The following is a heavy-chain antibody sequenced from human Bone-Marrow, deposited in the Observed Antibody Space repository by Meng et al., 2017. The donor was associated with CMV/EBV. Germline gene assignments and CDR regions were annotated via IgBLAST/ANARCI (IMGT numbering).Heavy chain of an antibody. CDR3: ARGLDSSGYEDY. CDR2: IYSGGNT. Sequence: GESLKISCAAPELSVSSNHMSWVRQAPGKGLEWVSLIYSGGNTYYADSVKGRFTISRDNAKNSLYLQMNSLRAEDTAVYYCARGLDSSGYEDYWGQGTLVTVSS. CDR1: ELSVSSNH. J-gene: IGHJ4*02. D-gene: IGHD3-22*01. V-gene: IGHV3-66*01.